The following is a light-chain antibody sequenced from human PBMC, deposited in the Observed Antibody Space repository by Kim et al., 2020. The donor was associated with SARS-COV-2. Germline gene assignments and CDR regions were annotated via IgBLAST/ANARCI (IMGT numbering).Light chain of an antibody. CDR1: SSDVGNYNL. V-gene: IGLV2-23*02. CDR3: CSYAGSTTYNFV. Sequence: QSALTQPASVSGSPGQSITISCTGTSSDVGNYNLVSWYQQHPGKAPKLMIYEVTKRPSGISNRISGSKSGNTASLTISGLQAEDEADYFCCSYAGSTTYNFVFGSGTKVTVL. J-gene: IGLJ1*01. CDR2: EVT.